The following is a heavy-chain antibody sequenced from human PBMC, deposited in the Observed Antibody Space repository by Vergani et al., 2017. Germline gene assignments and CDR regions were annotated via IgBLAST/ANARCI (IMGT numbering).Heavy chain of an antibody. CDR2: INTNTGNP. D-gene: IGHD5-12*01. CDR1: GYTFTSYA. CDR3: ARAQVDIVATIDYYYYYGMDV. J-gene: IGHJ6*02. Sequence: QVQLVQSGAEVKKPGASVKVSCKASGYTFTSYAMNWVRQAPGQGLEWMGWINTNTGNPTYAQGFTGRFVFSLDTSVSTAYLQISSLKAEDTAVYYCARAQVDIVATIDYYYYYGMDVWGQGTTVTVSS. V-gene: IGHV7-4-1*02.